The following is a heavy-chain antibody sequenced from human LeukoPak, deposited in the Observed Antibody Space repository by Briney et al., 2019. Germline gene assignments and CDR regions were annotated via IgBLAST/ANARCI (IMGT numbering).Heavy chain of an antibody. CDR3: ARGLLLD. Sequence: GGSLKLSCAASGFTFSSDEMNWVRQAPGKGLEWVSYISSSGRTIYYADSVKGRFTVSRDNAKNSLYLQMNSLRAEDTAVYYCARGLLLDWGQGTLVTVSS. D-gene: IGHD2/OR15-2a*01. CDR1: GFTFSSDE. CDR2: ISSSGRTI. J-gene: IGHJ4*02. V-gene: IGHV3-48*03.